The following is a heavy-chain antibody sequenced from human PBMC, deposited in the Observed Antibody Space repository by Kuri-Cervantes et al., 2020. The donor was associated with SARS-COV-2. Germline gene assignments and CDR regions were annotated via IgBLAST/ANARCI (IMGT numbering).Heavy chain of an antibody. J-gene: IGHJ6*02. D-gene: IGHD4-17*01. CDR1: GGSISSSNW. V-gene: IGHV4-4*02. Sequence: SETLSLTCAVSGGSISSSNWWSWVRQPPGKGLEWIGEIYHSGSTNYNPSLKSRVTISVDKSKNQFPLKLSSVTAADTAVYYCARKVGGGDLYYYGMDVWGQGTTVTVSS. CDR2: IYHSGST. CDR3: ARKVGGGDLYYYGMDV.